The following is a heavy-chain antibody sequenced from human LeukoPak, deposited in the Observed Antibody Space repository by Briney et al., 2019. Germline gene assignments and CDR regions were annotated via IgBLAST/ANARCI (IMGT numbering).Heavy chain of an antibody. CDR1: GFTFSSYA. CDR2: ISGSGGST. Sequence: GGSLRLSCAASGFTFSSYAMSWVRQAPGKGLEWVSAISGSGGSTYYADFVKGRFTISRDNAKNSLYLQMNSLRAEDMALYYCAKGGGQQLGYYYYYMDVWGKGTTVTVSS. CDR3: AKGGGQQLGYYYYYMDV. J-gene: IGHJ6*03. V-gene: IGHV3-23*01. D-gene: IGHD6-13*01.